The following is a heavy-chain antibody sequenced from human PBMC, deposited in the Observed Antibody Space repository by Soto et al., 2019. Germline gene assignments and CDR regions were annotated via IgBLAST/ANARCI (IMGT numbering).Heavy chain of an antibody. CDR1: GGTFSTYP. J-gene: IGHJ4*02. V-gene: IGHV1-69*18. CDR3: ALDNWNAEKEALDY. D-gene: IGHD1-1*01. Sequence: QVQLVQSGAEVKKPGSSVKVSCKASGGTFSTYPFNWVRQAPGQGLEWMGNIIPIFVTPKYAQKFQGRITITADESTNTAYLDLSSLRSEDTAIYYCALDNWNAEKEALDYWGQGTLVTVSS. CDR2: IIPIFVTP.